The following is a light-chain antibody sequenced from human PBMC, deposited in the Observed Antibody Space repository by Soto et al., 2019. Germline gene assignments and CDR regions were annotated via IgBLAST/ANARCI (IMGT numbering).Light chain of an antibody. V-gene: IGKV3-20*01. J-gene: IGKJ4*01. CDR1: QSVSSSY. CDR3: QQYGSSPPRLI. CDR2: GAS. Sequence: EIVLTQSPGTLSLSPGERATLSCRASQSVSSSYLAWYQQKPGQAPRLLIYGASSRATGIPDRFSGSGSGTDFTLTISRLEPEDVAVYYCQQYGSSPPRLIFGGGTKVEIK.